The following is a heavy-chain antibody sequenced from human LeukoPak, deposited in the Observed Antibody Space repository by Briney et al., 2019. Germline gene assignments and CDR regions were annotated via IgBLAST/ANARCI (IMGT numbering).Heavy chain of an antibody. Sequence: VASVKVSCKASGYTFTGYYMHWVRQAPGQGLEWMGWINPNSGGTNYAQKFQGRVTMTRDTSISTAYMELSRLRSDDTAVYYCARGECTNGVCYYVDGFDPWGQGTLVTVSS. CDR1: GYTFTGYY. D-gene: IGHD2-8*01. V-gene: IGHV1-2*02. CDR2: INPNSGGT. J-gene: IGHJ5*02. CDR3: ARGECTNGVCYYVDGFDP.